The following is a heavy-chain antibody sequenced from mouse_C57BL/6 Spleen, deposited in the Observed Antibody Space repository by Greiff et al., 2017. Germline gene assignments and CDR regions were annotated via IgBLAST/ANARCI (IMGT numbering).Heavy chain of an antibody. CDR3: ASYYDYDEGFDY. CDR1: GYTFTDYY. CDR2: INPYNGGT. V-gene: IGHV1-19*01. J-gene: IGHJ2*01. D-gene: IGHD2-4*01. Sequence: EVKLQESGPVLVKPGASVKMSCKASGYTFTDYYMNWVKQSHGKSLEWIGVINPYNGGTSYNQKFKGKATLTVDKSSSTAYMELNSLTSEDSAVYYCASYYDYDEGFDYWGQGTTLTVSS.